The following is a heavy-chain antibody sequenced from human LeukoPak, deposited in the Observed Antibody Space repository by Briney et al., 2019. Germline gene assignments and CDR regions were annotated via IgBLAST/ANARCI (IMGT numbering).Heavy chain of an antibody. D-gene: IGHD3-10*01. CDR3: ARDSGSMVRGVELVY. CDR1: GGSVSSGSYY. Sequence: PSETLSLTCTVPGGSVSSGSYYWSWIRQPPGKGLEWIGYIYYSGSTNYNPSLKSRVTISVDTSKNQFSLKLSSVTAADTAVYYCARDSGSMVRGVELVYWGQGTLVTASS. CDR2: IYYSGST. V-gene: IGHV4-61*01. J-gene: IGHJ4*02.